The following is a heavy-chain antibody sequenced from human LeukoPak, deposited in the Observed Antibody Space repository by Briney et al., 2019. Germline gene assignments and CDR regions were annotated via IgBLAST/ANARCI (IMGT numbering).Heavy chain of an antibody. V-gene: IGHV4-39*07. Sequence: PSETLSLTCTVSGGSISSSSYYWGWIRQPPGKGLEWIGSIYYSGSTNYNPSLKSRVTISVDTSKNQFSLKLSSVTAADTAVYYCAREKSDGYFDYWGQGTLVTVSS. D-gene: IGHD2-21*01. CDR2: IYYSGST. CDR3: AREKSDGYFDY. J-gene: IGHJ4*02. CDR1: GGSISSSSYY.